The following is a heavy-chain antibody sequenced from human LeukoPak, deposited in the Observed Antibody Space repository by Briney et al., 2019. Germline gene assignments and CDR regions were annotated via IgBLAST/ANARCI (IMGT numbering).Heavy chain of an antibody. CDR3: ARDWIAVAGTHAFDI. D-gene: IGHD6-19*01. CDR1: GGSISSYY. CDR2: IYTSGST. V-gene: IGHV4-4*07. J-gene: IGHJ3*02. Sequence: SETLSLTCIVSGGSISSYYWSWIRPPAGKGLEWIGRIYTSGSTNYNPSLKSRVTISVDKSKNQFSLKLSSVTAADTAVYYCARDWIAVAGTHAFDIWGQGTMVTVSS.